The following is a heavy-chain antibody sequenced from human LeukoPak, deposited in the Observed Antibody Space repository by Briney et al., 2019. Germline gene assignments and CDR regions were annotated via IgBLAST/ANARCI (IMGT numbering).Heavy chain of an antibody. Sequence: SETLSLTCTVSGGSISSYYWSWIRQPPGKGLEWIGYIYYSGSTNYNPSLKSRVTISVDTSKNQFSLKLSSVTAADTAVYYCARGRESSSWFDPWGQGTLVTVSS. CDR2: IYYSGST. J-gene: IGHJ5*02. V-gene: IGHV4-59*01. D-gene: IGHD3-10*01. CDR3: ARGRESSSWFDP. CDR1: GGSISSYY.